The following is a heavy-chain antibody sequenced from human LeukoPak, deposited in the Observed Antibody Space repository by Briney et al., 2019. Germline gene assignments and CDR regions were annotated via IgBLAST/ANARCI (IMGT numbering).Heavy chain of an antibody. CDR1: GDSISSGDYY. D-gene: IGHD3-22*01. V-gene: IGHV4-30-4*08. CDR2: IYYSGST. J-gene: IGHJ5*02. Sequence: SETLSLTCTVSGDSISSGDYYWSWIRQHPGKGLEWIGYIYYSGSTYYNPSLKSRVTISVDTSKNQFSLKLISVTAADTAVYYCARANRISYYYDSSGYFSAWGQGTLVTVSS. CDR3: ARANRISYYYDSSGYFSA.